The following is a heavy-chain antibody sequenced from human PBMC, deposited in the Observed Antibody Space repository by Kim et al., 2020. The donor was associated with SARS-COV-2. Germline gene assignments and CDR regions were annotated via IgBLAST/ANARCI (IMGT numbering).Heavy chain of an antibody. CDR3: AKERNTGYSRGWPYYYY. D-gene: IGHD6-19*01. CDR1: GFTFSRYG. J-gene: IGHJ6*01. Sequence: GGSLRLSCAASGFTFSRYGMHWVRQAPVKGLEWVAVISYDGSNKNYEDSVKGRFTISRDKSKNTVHLQMNSLRAEDTAVYYCAKERNTGYSRGWPYYYY. CDR2: ISYDGSNK. V-gene: IGHV3-30*18.